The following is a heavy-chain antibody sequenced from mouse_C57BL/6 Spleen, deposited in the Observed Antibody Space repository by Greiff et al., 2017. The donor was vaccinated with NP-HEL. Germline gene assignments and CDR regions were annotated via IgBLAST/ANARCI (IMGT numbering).Heavy chain of an antibody. CDR2: ISYDGSN. CDR3: ARLGAY. Sequence: DVQLQESGPGLVKPSQSLSLTCSVTGYSITSGYYWNWIRQFPGNKLEWMGYISYDGSNNYNPSLKNRISITRDTSKNQFFLKLNSVTTEDTATYYCARLGAYWGQGTLVTVSA. D-gene: IGHD3-1*01. CDR1: GYSITSGYY. V-gene: IGHV3-6*01. J-gene: IGHJ3*01.